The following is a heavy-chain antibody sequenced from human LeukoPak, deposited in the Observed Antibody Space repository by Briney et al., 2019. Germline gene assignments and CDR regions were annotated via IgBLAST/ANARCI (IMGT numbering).Heavy chain of an antibody. CDR3: ARYSSGYYYYFQH. CDR2: IKGDESSI. J-gene: IGHJ1*01. Sequence: GGSLRLSCAASAFTFSSYWMHWVRQAPGKGLEWVSRIKGDESSINYADSVEGRFTISRDNAKNTVYLHLNSLRVEDTAVYYCARYSSGYYYYFQHWGQGTLVTVSS. D-gene: IGHD3-22*01. CDR1: AFTFSSYW. V-gene: IGHV3-74*01.